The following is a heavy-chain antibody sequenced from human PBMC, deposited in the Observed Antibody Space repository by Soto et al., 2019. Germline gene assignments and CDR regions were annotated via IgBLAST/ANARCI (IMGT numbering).Heavy chain of an antibody. CDR2: ISSSSSYT. J-gene: IGHJ3*02. Sequence: ILSCAASGLTFSDYYMSWIRQAPGKGLEWVSYISSSSSYTNYADSVKGRFTISRDNAKNSLYLQMNSLRAEDTAVYYCARVTYGWQRNDAFDIWGQGTMVTVSS. V-gene: IGHV3-11*06. D-gene: IGHD3-16*01. CDR3: ARVTYGWQRNDAFDI. CDR1: GLTFSDYY.